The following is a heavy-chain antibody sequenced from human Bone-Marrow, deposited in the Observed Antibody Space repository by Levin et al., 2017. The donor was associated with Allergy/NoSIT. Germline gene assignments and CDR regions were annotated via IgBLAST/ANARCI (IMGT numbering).Heavy chain of an antibody. V-gene: IGHV1-46*03. CDR2: IYPNSGRT. D-gene: IGHD2-21*02. J-gene: IGHJ5*02. CDR1: GYTFTTYL. CDR3: ARGHLVTGRGGWFDP. Sequence: GESLKISCKASGYTFTTYLMHWARQAPGQGPEWMGVIYPNSGRTTYAQKFQGRVTMTSDTSTSTVYMDLSSLRSDDAAVYYCARGHLVTGRGGWFDPWGQGTLVTVSS.